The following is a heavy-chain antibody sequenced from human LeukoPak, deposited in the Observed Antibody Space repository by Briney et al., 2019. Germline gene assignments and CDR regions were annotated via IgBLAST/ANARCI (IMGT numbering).Heavy chain of an antibody. CDR1: GYTFTSYD. CDR3: ARGRYGFGELFH. CDR2: TNPNSGNT. Sequence: ASVKVSCKASGYTFTSYDINWVRQATGQGLEWMGWTNPNSGNTGYAQKFQGRVTMTRNTSISTAYMELSSLRSEDTAVYYCARGRYGFGELFHWGPGTLVTVSS. D-gene: IGHD3-10*01. V-gene: IGHV1-8*01. J-gene: IGHJ4*02.